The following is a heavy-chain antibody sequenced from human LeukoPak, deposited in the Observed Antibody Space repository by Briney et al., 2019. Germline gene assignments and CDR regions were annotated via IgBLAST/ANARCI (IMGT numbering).Heavy chain of an antibody. Sequence: SQTLSLTCAVSGGSISSGGYSWSWIRQPPGKGLEWIGYIYHSGSTYYNPSLKSRVTISVDTSKNQFSLKLSSVTAADTAVYYCARAYGSDAFDIWGQGTMVTVSS. CDR2: IYHSGST. D-gene: IGHD4-17*01. CDR1: GGSISSGGYS. V-gene: IGHV4-30-2*05. J-gene: IGHJ3*02. CDR3: ARAYGSDAFDI.